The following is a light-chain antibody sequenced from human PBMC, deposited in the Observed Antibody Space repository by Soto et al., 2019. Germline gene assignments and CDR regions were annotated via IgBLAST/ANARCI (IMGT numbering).Light chain of an antibody. V-gene: IGKV1-5*03. J-gene: IGKJ1*01. Sequence: DIQMTHSPSTLSASVGDRVTITCRASQSISSWLAWYQQKPGKAPKLLIYKASNLESGVPSRFSGSGSGTEFTLTISSLQPDDFATYYCQQYSSYPWTFGQGTKVEIK. CDR2: KAS. CDR1: QSISSW. CDR3: QQYSSYPWT.